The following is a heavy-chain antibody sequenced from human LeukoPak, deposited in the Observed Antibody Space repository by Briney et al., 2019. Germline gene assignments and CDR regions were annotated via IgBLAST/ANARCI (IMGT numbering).Heavy chain of an antibody. Sequence: ASVKVSCKVSGYTLTELSMHWVRQAPGKGLEWMGGFDPEDGETIYAQKFQGRVTMTEDTSTDTAYMELSSLRSEDTAVYYCATGVYARGTIDYWGQGTLVTVSS. CDR2: FDPEDGET. V-gene: IGHV1-24*01. CDR3: ATGVYARGTIDY. D-gene: IGHD2-8*01. CDR1: GYTLTELS. J-gene: IGHJ4*02.